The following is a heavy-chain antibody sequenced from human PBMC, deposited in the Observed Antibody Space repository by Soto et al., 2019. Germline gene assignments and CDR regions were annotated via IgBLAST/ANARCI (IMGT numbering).Heavy chain of an antibody. V-gene: IGHV3-23*01. Sequence: PGGSLRLSCAASGFTFSSYAMSWVRQAPGKGLEWVSAISGSGGSTYYADSVKGRFTISRDNSKNTLYLQMNSLRAEDTAVYYCASGKGAAAGIYGFDYWGQGALVTVSS. J-gene: IGHJ4*02. CDR2: ISGSGGST. CDR1: GFTFSSYA. CDR3: ASGKGAAAGIYGFDY. D-gene: IGHD6-13*01.